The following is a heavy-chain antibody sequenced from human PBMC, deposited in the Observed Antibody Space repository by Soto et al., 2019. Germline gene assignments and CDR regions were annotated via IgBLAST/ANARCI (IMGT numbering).Heavy chain of an antibody. J-gene: IGHJ6*02. D-gene: IGHD6-6*01. CDR1: VYTFTDYY. Sequence: ASVTVSCTASVYTFTDYYMYWVRQAPGQGLEWMGWINSNSGNTNYAQKFQGRVTMTTDTSTSTAYMELRSLRSDDTAVYYCARGEAARFQDISYDVCGQGTTVTVSS. CDR3: ARGEAARFQDISYDV. V-gene: IGHV1-2*02. CDR2: INSNSGNT.